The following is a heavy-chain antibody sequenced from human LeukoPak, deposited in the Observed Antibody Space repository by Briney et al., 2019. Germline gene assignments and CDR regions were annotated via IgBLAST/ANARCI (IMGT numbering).Heavy chain of an antibody. CDR2: INHSGST. CDR3: ARLPQWLAGAYFDY. V-gene: IGHV4-34*01. J-gene: IGHJ4*02. D-gene: IGHD6-19*01. Sequence: SETLSLTCAVYGGSFSGYYWSWIRQPPGKGLEWIGEINHSGSTNYNPSLKSRVTISVDTSKNQFSLRLSSVTAADTGVYYCARLPQWLAGAYFDYWGQGTLVTVSS. CDR1: GGSFSGYY.